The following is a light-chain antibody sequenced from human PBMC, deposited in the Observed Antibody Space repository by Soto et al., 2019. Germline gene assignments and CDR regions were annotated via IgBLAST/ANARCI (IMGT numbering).Light chain of an antibody. V-gene: IGLV1-40*01. CDR3: QSYDNSLSGLYV. J-gene: IGLJ1*01. CDR2: DNN. CDR1: SSNIGAGYN. Sequence: QPVLTQPPSVSGAPGQRVTISCTGSSSNIGAGYNVHWYQQFPGTAPKLLIYDNNNRPSGVPDRFSGSKSGTSASLAITGLQAEDEADYYCQSYDNSLSGLYVFGIGTKVTVL.